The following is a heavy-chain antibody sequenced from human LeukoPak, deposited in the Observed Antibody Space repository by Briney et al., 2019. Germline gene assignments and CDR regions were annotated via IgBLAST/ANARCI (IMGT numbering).Heavy chain of an antibody. CDR1: GGSISSSSYY. CDR2: IYYSGST. J-gene: IGHJ4*02. Sequence: PSETLSLTCTVSGGSISSSSYYWGWIRQPPGKGLEWIGSIYYSGSTYYNPSLKSRVTISVDTSKNQFSLKLSSVTAADTAVYYCARHCSSCPKPFDYWGQGTLVTVSS. V-gene: IGHV4-39*01. D-gene: IGHD2-15*01. CDR3: ARHCSSCPKPFDY.